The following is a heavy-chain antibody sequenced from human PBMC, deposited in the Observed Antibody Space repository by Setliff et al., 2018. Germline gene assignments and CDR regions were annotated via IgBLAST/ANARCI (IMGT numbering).Heavy chain of an antibody. V-gene: IGHV4-34*01. Sequence: SETLSLTCAAYGGTFSDYYWTWIRQPPGKGLEWVGEIHHRGSTTYNPSLKSRVTISVDTSKDQFSLKVISMTAADTAVYFCARVTGFSYMDVWGKGTKVTVSS. CDR3: ARVTGFSYMDV. D-gene: IGHD3-3*01. CDR1: GGTFSDYY. CDR2: IHHRGST. J-gene: IGHJ6*03.